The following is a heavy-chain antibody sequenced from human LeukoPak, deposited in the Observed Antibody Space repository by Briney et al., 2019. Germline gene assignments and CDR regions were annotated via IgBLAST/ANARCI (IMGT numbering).Heavy chain of an antibody. V-gene: IGHV4-34*01. D-gene: IGHD5-24*01. CDR1: GGSFSGYY. CDR3: ARARDGVLDY. Sequence: SETLSLTCAVYGGSFSGYYWSWIRQPPGKGLEWIGEINHSGSTNYNPSLKSRVIISVDTSKNQFSLKLSSVTAADTAVSYCARARDGVLDYWGQGTLVTVSS. J-gene: IGHJ4*02. CDR2: INHSGST.